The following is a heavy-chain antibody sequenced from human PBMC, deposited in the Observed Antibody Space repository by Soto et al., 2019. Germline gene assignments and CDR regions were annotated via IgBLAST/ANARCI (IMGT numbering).Heavy chain of an antibody. J-gene: IGHJ5*02. Sequence: ASVKVSCKASGGTFSSYAISWVRQAPGQGLEWMGGIIPIFGTANYAQKFQGRVTITADESTSKAYMELSSLRSEDTAVYYCVRHRNSRGSWYWVDPWGQGTLVTVSS. CDR3: VRHRNSRGSWYWVDP. CDR1: GGTFSSYA. D-gene: IGHD6-13*01. V-gene: IGHV1-69*13. CDR2: IIPIFGTA.